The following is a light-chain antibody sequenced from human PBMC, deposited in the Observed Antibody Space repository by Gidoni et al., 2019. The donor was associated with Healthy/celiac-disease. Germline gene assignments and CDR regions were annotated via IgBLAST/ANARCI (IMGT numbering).Light chain of an antibody. V-gene: IGLV2-23*03. Sequence: QSALTQPASVSGSPGQSITISCTGTSSDVGSYHLVSWYQQHPGQAPKLMIYEGSKRPSGVSNRFSGSKSGNTASLTISGLQAEDESDYYCCSYAGSSTFVVFGGGTKLTVL. CDR1: SSDVGSYHL. J-gene: IGLJ2*01. CDR3: CSYAGSSTFVV. CDR2: EGS.